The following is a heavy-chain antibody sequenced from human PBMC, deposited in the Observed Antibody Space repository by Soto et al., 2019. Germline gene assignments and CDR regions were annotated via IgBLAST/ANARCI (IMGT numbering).Heavy chain of an antibody. CDR3: ARGGETALNWFDP. Sequence: PSETLSLTCTVSGGSISSSSYYWGWIRQPPGKGLEWIGSIYYSWSTYYTPSLKSRVTISVDTSKNQFSLKLSSVTASDTAVYYCARGGETALNWFDPWGQGTLVTVSS. CDR2: IYYSWST. J-gene: IGHJ5*02. D-gene: IGHD5-18*01. V-gene: IGHV4-39*01. CDR1: GGSISSSSYY.